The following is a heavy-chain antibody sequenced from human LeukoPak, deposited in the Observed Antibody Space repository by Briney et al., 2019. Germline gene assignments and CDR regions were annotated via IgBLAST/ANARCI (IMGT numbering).Heavy chain of an antibody. CDR3: AKIRNEYSSSSFAFNAYYFMAV. CDR2: IIPIFGTA. D-gene: IGHD6-6*01. V-gene: IGHV1-69*05. J-gene: IGHJ6*03. CDR1: GGTFSSYA. Sequence: SVKVSCKASGGTFSSYAISWVRQAPGQGLEWMGGIIPIFGTANYAQKFQGRVTITTDESTSTAYMELSSLRSDDTAVYYCAKIRNEYSSSSFAFNAYYFMAVWGKETTVTVSS.